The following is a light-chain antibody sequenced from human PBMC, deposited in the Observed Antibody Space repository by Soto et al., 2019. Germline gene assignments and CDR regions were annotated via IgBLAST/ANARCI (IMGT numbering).Light chain of an antibody. Sequence: QSVLTQPLSVSGAPGQRVTISCTGSSSNIGAGYDVHWYQQLPGTAPKLLIYGNINRPSGVPDRFSGSKSGTSASLAITGLQAEDEADYYCQSYDSSLSGWVFGGGTKVTVL. J-gene: IGLJ3*02. V-gene: IGLV1-40*01. CDR3: QSYDSSLSGWV. CDR1: SSNIGAGYD. CDR2: GNI.